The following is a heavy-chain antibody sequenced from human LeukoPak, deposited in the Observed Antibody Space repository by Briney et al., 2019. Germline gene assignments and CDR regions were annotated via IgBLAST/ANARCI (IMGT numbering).Heavy chain of an antibody. CDR3: ERDRIVVVPAASSDAFDI. V-gene: IGHV1-18*01. CDR2: ISAYNGNT. J-gene: IGHJ3*02. Sequence: GASVKVSCKASGYTFTSYGISWVRQAPGQGLEWMGWISAYNGNTNYAQKLQGGVTMTTDTSTSTAYMELRSLRSDDTAVYYCERDRIVVVPAASSDAFDIWGQGTMVTVSS. D-gene: IGHD2-2*01. CDR1: GYTFTSYG.